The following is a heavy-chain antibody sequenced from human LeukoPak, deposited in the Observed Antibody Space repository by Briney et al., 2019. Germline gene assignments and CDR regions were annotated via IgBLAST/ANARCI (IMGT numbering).Heavy chain of an antibody. CDR1: GFTFSSYS. CDR2: ISSSSSTI. J-gene: IGHJ4*02. CDR3: ARENYDILTGYYRGGFDY. Sequence: GGSLRLSCAASGFTFSSYSMNWVRQAPGKGLEWVSYISSSSSTIYYADSVKGRFTISRDNAKNSLHLQMNSLRAEDTAVYYCARENYDILTGYYRGGFDYWGQGTLVTVSS. D-gene: IGHD3-9*01. V-gene: IGHV3-48*01.